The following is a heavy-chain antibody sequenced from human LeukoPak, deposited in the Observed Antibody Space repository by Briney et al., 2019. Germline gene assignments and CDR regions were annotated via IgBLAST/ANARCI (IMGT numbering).Heavy chain of an antibody. J-gene: IGHJ6*04. CDR2: TIPIFSTA. Sequence: SVKLASQAYGGTFSSYAISWVRPAPGQVLDWTGGTIPIFSTANYAQKFQGRVTITADESTGTAYMQLSSLRSEDTAMYYCAYGSGSYPSYYYGMDVWGKGTTVTVSS. D-gene: IGHD3-10*01. CDR1: GGTFSSYA. V-gene: IGHV1-69*13. CDR3: AYGSGSYPSYYYGMDV.